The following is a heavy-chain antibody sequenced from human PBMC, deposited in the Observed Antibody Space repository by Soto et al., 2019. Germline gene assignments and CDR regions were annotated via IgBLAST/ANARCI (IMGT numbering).Heavy chain of an antibody. CDR1: GYTFTGYY. V-gene: IGHV1-2*02. Sequence: QVQLVQSGAEVKKPGASVKVSCKASGYTFTGYYMHWVRQAPGQGLEWMGWINPNSGGTNYAQKFQGRVTMTRDTSISTAYMELGRLRSDDTAVYYCARYSSLVWGSYRPRGYFDYWGQGTLVTVSS. CDR2: INPNSGGT. D-gene: IGHD3-16*02. CDR3: ARYSSLVWGSYRPRGYFDY. J-gene: IGHJ4*02.